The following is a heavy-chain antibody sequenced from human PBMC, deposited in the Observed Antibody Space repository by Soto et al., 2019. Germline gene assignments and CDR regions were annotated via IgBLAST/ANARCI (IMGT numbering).Heavy chain of an antibody. V-gene: IGHV1-46*01. J-gene: IGHJ5*02. CDR1: GYTFTSYY. D-gene: IGHD4-17*01. CDR2: INPSGGST. Sequence: QVQLVQSGAEVNKPGASVKVSCKASGYTFTSYYMHWVRQAPGQGLEWMGIINPSGGSTSYAQKFQGRVTMTRDTSTSTVYMELSSLRSEDTAVYYCARDQDGPATTVTTGNWFDPWGQGTLVTVSS. CDR3: ARDQDGPATTVTTGNWFDP.